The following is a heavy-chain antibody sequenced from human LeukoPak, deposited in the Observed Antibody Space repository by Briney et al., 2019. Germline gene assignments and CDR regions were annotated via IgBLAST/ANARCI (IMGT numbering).Heavy chain of an antibody. Sequence: GESLKISCKGSGYRFTNYWIGWVRQMSGKGLEWMGIIYPDDSDTRYSPSFQGQVTISTDKSISTAYLQWSSLKASDTAIYYCARLFDSSSYYHDYWGQGTLVTVSS. V-gene: IGHV5-51*01. CDR1: GYRFTNYW. D-gene: IGHD3-22*01. J-gene: IGHJ4*02. CDR2: IYPDDSDT. CDR3: ARLFDSSSYYHDY.